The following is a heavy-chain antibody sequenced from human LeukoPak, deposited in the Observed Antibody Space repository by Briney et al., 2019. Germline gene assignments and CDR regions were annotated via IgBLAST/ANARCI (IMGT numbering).Heavy chain of an antibody. CDR3: ASFPGGENY. Sequence: PPGGSLRLSCAASGFTFSGYSMNWVRQAPGKGLEWVSYISSSSSTIYYADSAKGRFTISRDNAKNSLYLQMNSLRAEDTAVYYCASFPGGENYWGQGTLVTVSS. J-gene: IGHJ4*02. CDR1: GFTFSGYS. D-gene: IGHD3-16*01. V-gene: IGHV3-48*01. CDR2: ISSSSSTI.